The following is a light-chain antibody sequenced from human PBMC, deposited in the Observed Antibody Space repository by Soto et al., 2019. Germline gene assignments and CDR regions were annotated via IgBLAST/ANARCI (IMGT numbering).Light chain of an antibody. V-gene: IGKV3-11*01. CDR3: QQRRT. Sequence: EIVLTQSPATLSLSPGERATLSCRASQSVTNSLARYQQQPGQAPRLLIYHASNRATGVPARFSGSGSGTDFTLTISSLEPADFAVYYCQQRRTFGQGTKVEIK. J-gene: IGKJ1*01. CDR2: HAS. CDR1: QSVTNS.